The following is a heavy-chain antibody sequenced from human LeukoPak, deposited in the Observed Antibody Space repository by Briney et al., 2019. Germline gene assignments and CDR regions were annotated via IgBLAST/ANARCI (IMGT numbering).Heavy chain of an antibody. J-gene: IGHJ5*02. CDR2: ISGSSGST. CDR3: AKSGFGESASYNWFDP. Sequence: QPGVSLRFSCAASGFTFSSYASSWVRQAPGKWLEWVSGISGSSGSTYYADSVKGRFTISRDNSKNTLYLQMNSLRAEDTAVYYCAKSGFGESASYNWFDPWGQGTLVTVSS. V-gene: IGHV3-23*01. CDR1: GFTFSSYA. D-gene: IGHD3-10*01.